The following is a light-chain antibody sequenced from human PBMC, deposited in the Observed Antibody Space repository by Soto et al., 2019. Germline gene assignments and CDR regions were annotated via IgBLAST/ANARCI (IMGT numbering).Light chain of an antibody. CDR3: EQYHNWPYT. Sequence: IVMTQSPATLSVSPGERATLSCRASQSVTSNLAWYQQKPGQAPRLLIYDSSTRATGIPARFSGSGSGTEFTLTISSLQSEDFAVYYCEQYHNWPYTFGQGTKLGIK. J-gene: IGKJ2*01. V-gene: IGKV3-15*01. CDR1: QSVTSN. CDR2: DSS.